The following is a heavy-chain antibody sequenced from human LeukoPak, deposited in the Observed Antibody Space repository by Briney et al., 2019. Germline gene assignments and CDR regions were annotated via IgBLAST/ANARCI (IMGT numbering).Heavy chain of an antibody. J-gene: IGHJ4*02. D-gene: IGHD6-19*01. CDR3: ARDKVAGTYYFDY. Sequence: PGGSLRLSCAASGFTFSSYAMSWVRQAPGKGLEWVSAISGSGGSTYYADSVKGRFTISRDNAKNSLYLQMNSLRAEDTAVYYCARDKVAGTYYFDYWGQGTLVTVSS. CDR1: GFTFSSYA. CDR2: ISGSGGST. V-gene: IGHV3-23*01.